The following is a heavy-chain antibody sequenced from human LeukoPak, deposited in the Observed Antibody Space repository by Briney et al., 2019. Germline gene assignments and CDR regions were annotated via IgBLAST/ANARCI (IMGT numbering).Heavy chain of an antibody. D-gene: IGHD3-22*01. CDR1: GFTFSSYA. CDR2: ISGSGGST. Sequence: GGSLRLSCAASGFTFSSYAMSWVRQAPGKGLEWVSAISGSGGSTYYADSVKGRVTISRDNSKNTLYLQMNSLRAEDTAVYYCASSSGYYSFDYWGQGTLVTVSS. J-gene: IGHJ4*02. V-gene: IGHV3-23*01. CDR3: ASSSGYYSFDY.